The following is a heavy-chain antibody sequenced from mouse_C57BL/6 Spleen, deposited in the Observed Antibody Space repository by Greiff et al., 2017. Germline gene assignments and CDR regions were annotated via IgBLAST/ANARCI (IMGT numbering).Heavy chain of an antibody. CDR3: ARNGYDGAMDY. V-gene: IGHV1-82*01. Sequence: VQLVESGPELVKPGASVKISCKASGYAFSSSWMNWVKQRPGKGLEWIGRIYPGDGDTNYNGKFKGKATLTADKSSSTAYMQLSSLTSEDSAVYFCARNGYDGAMDYWGQGTSVTVSS. CDR1: GYAFSSSW. J-gene: IGHJ4*01. CDR2: IYPGDGDT. D-gene: IGHD2-2*01.